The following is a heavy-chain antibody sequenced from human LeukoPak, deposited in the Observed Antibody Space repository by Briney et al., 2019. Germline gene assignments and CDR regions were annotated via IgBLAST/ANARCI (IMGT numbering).Heavy chain of an antibody. J-gene: IGHJ4*02. D-gene: IGHD1-7*01. CDR3: ARGLGITGTTFDY. CDR2: IIPIFGTA. CDR1: GGTFSSYA. V-gene: IGHV1-69*13. Sequence: ASVKVSCKASGGTFSSYAISWVRQAPGQGLEWMGGIIPIFGTANYAQKLQGRVTITADESTSIAYMELSSLRSEDTAVYYCARGLGITGTTFDYWGQGTLVTVSS.